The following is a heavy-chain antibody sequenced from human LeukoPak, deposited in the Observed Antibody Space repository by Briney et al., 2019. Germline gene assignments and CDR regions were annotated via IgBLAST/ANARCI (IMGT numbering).Heavy chain of an antibody. D-gene: IGHD6-13*01. J-gene: IGHJ6*04. CDR1: GLTFSSYG. V-gene: IGHV3-30*18. CDR3: AKGLDSSSWNYYYYGMDV. CDR2: ISYDGSNK. Sequence: GGSLRLSCAASGLTFSSYGMHWVRQAPGKGLEWVAVISYDGSNKYYADSVKGRFAISRDNSKNTLYLQMNSLRAEDTAVYYCAKGLDSSSWNYYYYGMDVWGKGTTVTVSS.